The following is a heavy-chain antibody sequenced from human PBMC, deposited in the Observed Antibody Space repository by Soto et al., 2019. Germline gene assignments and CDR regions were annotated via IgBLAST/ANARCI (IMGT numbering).Heavy chain of an antibody. Sequence: QVQLVQAGAEVKKPWASVKVSCKASGYTFTSYAMHWVRQAPGQRLEWMGWINAGNGNTKYSQKFQGRVTITRDTAASTAYMELSSLRSEDTAVYYCASSSGSYRQLDYWGQGTLVTVSS. D-gene: IGHD1-26*01. CDR3: ASSSGSYRQLDY. CDR2: INAGNGNT. V-gene: IGHV1-3*01. CDR1: GYTFTSYA. J-gene: IGHJ4*02.